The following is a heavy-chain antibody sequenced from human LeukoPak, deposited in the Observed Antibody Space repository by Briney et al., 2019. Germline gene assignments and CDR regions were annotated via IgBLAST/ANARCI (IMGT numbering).Heavy chain of an antibody. V-gene: IGHV3-48*04. CDR2: IDTTSHTI. Sequence: GGSLRLSCAASGFTFNNYHMNWVRQAPGKGLEWVSFIDTTSHTIYYADSVKGRFAISRDNAKNSLYLQMNSLRADDTAVYFCARRDDSDLWGQGTMVTVSS. J-gene: IGHJ3*01. CDR3: ARRDDSDL. CDR1: GFTFNNYH.